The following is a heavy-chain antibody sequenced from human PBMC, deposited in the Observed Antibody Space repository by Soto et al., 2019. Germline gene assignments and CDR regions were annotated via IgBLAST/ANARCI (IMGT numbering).Heavy chain of an antibody. Sequence: PGESLKISCKGSGYSFTTYWIGWVRQMPGKGLEWMGIIYPGDSDTRYSPSFQGQVTISADKSISTAYLQWSSLKASDTAMYYCARPMRTGYYSPGFDYWGQGTLVTVSS. CDR3: ARPMRTGYYSPGFDY. D-gene: IGHD5-12*01. CDR1: GYSFTTYW. V-gene: IGHV5-51*01. CDR2: IYPGDSDT. J-gene: IGHJ4*02.